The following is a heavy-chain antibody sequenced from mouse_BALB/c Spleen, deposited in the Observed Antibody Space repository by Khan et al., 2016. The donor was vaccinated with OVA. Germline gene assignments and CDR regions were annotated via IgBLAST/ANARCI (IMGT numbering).Heavy chain of an antibody. Sequence: EVQLQQSGPELVKPGASVKMSCKASGYTFTSYVMHWVKQKPGLGLEWIGYIYPFNDDTKYTEKFKGKATLTSDQSSSTASLELSSLTSENSAVYYGAPGGNDDVAFAYWGQGTLVTVAA. J-gene: IGHJ3*01. CDR2: IYPFNDDT. CDR1: GYTFTSYV. D-gene: IGHD1-1*02. CDR3: APGGNDDVAFAY. V-gene: IGHV1S136*01.